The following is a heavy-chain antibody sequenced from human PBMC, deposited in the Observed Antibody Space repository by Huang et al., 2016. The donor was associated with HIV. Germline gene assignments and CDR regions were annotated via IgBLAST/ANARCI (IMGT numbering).Heavy chain of an antibody. CDR1: GFTFSHYG. CDR3: ATQEESPYFDY. Sequence: QIQLVESGGGVVQPGKSLRLSCGASGFTFSHYGMHWVRQAPGKGLEWVAGTSYDGSDNYFADSVKGRFTISRDNSNNTLYLQSNSLRAEDTAVYYCATQEESPYFDYWGRGTLVTVSS. V-gene: IGHV3-30*03. D-gene: IGHD3-16*01. CDR2: TSYDGSDN. J-gene: IGHJ4*02.